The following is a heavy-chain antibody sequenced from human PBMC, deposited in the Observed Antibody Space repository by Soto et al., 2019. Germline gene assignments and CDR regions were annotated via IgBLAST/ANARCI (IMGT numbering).Heavy chain of an antibody. CDR1: GGTFSSYT. V-gene: IGHV1-69*02. Sequence: QVQLVQSGAEVKKPGSSVKVSCKASGGTFSSYTISWVRQAPGQGLEWMGRIIPILGIANYAQKFQGRVTITADKSTRTAYMELSSLRSEDTAVYYCGRVEEGFSFQDYWGQGTLVTVSA. CDR2: IIPILGIA. CDR3: GRVEEGFSFQDY. J-gene: IGHJ4*02. D-gene: IGHD3-10*01.